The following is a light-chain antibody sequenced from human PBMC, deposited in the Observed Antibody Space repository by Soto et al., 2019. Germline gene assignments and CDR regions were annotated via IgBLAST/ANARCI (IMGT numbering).Light chain of an antibody. CDR3: QQYGTSEII. V-gene: IGKV3-20*01. Sequence: EIVLPQSPGTLSLSPGERSTLSCRASQRPSNSHVAWYLLKPGQATRLLIFDTSSRATGIPDRFSGSVSGTDFTLTISRLEPEDFAVFYCQQYGTSEIIVGQGTRLEI. CDR2: DTS. J-gene: IGKJ5*01. CDR1: QRPSNSH.